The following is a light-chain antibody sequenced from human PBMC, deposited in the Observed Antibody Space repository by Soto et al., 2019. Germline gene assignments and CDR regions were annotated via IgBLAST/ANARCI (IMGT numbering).Light chain of an antibody. Sequence: EIVLTQSPGTLSLSPGERATLSCRASQSISSSYLAWYQLKPGQAPRLLIFGASNRATGIPDRFSGSGSGTDFTLTISRLEPEDFAVYYCPQCGSSLWTFGQGTKVEIK. J-gene: IGKJ1*01. CDR1: QSISSSY. V-gene: IGKV3-20*01. CDR2: GAS. CDR3: PQCGSSLWT.